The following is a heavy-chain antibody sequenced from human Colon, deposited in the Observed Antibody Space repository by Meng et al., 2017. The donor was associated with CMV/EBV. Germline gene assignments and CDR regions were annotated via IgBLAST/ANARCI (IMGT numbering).Heavy chain of an antibody. V-gene: IGHV3-7*01. Sequence: GESLKISCETSGFDFSYYWMTWVRQAPGKGPEWVATINRDGTARWYVDSVKGRFTISRDNAKKTLFLEVNSLRSEDTAVYHCVRILGFCSSTSCPGGDYWGQGRLVTVSS. CDR2: INRDGTAR. J-gene: IGHJ4*02. CDR1: GFDFSYYW. CDR3: VRILGFCSSTSCPGGDY. D-gene: IGHD2-2*01.